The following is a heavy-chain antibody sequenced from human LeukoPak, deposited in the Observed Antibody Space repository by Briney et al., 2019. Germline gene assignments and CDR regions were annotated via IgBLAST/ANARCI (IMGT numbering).Heavy chain of an antibody. D-gene: IGHD6-19*01. CDR1: GYTFTGYY. J-gene: IGHJ4*02. Sequence: LVASVKVSCTASGYTFTGYYMHWVRQAPGQGLEWMGWINPNSGGTNCAQKFQGRVTMTRDTSISTAYMELSRLRSDDTAVYYCARGPYSSGWLPKYYFDYWGQGTLVTVSS. V-gene: IGHV1-2*03. CDR2: INPNSGGT. CDR3: ARGPYSSGWLPKYYFDY.